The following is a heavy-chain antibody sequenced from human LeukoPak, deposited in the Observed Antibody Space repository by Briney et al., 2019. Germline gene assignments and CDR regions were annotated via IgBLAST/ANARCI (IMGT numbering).Heavy chain of an antibody. CDR2: IYYSGST. CDR3: ARDKAHYYGSGSYYSHAFDI. Sequence: SETLSLTCTVSGGSISSYYWSWIRQPPGKGLEWIGYIYYSGSTSYNPSLKSRVTISVDTSKNKFSLKLSSVTAADTAVYYCARDKAHYYGSGSYYSHAFDIWGQGTMVTVSS. J-gene: IGHJ3*02. V-gene: IGHV4-59*12. D-gene: IGHD3-10*01. CDR1: GGSISSYY.